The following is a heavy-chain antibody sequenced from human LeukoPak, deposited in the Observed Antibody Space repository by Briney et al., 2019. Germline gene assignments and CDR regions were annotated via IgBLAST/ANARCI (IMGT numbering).Heavy chain of an antibody. CDR1: GYTFTSYA. CDR2: INAGNGNT. Sequence: ASVKVSCKASGYTFTSYAMHWVRQAPGQRLEWMGWINAGNGNTKYSQKFQGRVTITRDTSASTAYMELSSLRSEDTAVYYCARDRISSGWYYFDYWGQGTLVTVSS. CDR3: ARDRISSGWYYFDY. D-gene: IGHD6-19*01. V-gene: IGHV1-3*01. J-gene: IGHJ4*02.